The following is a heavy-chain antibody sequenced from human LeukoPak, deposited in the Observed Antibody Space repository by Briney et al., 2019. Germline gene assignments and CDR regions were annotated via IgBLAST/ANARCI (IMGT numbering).Heavy chain of an antibody. CDR3: ARDVTGYSLSSGY. CDR1: GGTFSSFG. D-gene: IGHD3-9*01. J-gene: IGHJ4*02. V-gene: IGHV1-69*13. CDR2: IISIFGTT. Sequence: ASVNVSCKASGGTFSSFGISWVRQAPGQGLEWMGGIISIFGTTNYAQKFQGRVTITADESTSTVYMELSSLRSEDTGVYYCARDVTGYSLSSGYWGQGTLVTVTS.